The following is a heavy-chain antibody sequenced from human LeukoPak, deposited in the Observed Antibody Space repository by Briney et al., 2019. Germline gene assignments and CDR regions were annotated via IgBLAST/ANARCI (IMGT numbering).Heavy chain of an antibody. CDR3: ARDLWGWGSDYLDY. Sequence: ASVNVSCKASGCTITDYYVHWVRLVPAQGHERMGRISPNSGATNYAEKFRGRVTMARDTSINTVYMEMSSLRSDDTAVYYCARDLWGWGSDYLDYWGQGTLVTVSS. V-gene: IGHV1-2*06. CDR2: ISPNSGAT. J-gene: IGHJ4*02. CDR1: GCTITDYY. D-gene: IGHD4/OR15-4a*01.